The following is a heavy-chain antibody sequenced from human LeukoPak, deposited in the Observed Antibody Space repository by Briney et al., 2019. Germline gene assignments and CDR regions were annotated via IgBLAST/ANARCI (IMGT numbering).Heavy chain of an antibody. Sequence: PGGSLRLSCAASGFTFSSYGMHWVRQAPGKGLEWVAFIRYDGSNKYYADSVKGRFTTSRDNSKNTLYLQMNSLRAEDTAVYYCAKDVAARPPNYYYYYMDVWGKGTTVTVSS. CDR1: GFTFSSYG. J-gene: IGHJ6*03. D-gene: IGHD6-6*01. CDR3: AKDVAARPPNYYYYYMDV. CDR2: IRYDGSNK. V-gene: IGHV3-30*02.